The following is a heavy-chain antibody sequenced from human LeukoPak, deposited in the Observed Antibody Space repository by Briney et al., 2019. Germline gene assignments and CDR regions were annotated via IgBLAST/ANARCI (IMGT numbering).Heavy chain of an antibody. CDR3: ARMTTPDY. J-gene: IGHJ4*02. Sequence: PGGSLRLSCAASGFTFSGYWMSWVRQAPGKGLEWVANIKQDGSEKHFVDSVKGRFTISRDNARNSLFLQMNSLRAEDTAVYYCARMTTPDYWGQGTLVTVSS. V-gene: IGHV3-7*03. D-gene: IGHD4-11*01. CDR2: IKQDGSEK. CDR1: GFTFSGYW.